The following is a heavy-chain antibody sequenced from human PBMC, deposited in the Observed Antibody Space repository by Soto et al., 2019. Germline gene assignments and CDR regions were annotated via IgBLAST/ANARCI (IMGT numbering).Heavy chain of an antibody. V-gene: IGHV3-33*01. D-gene: IGHD1-26*01. CDR1: GFIFSSYG. CDR2: IWYDGSDK. CDR3: ARDREWDLDY. J-gene: IGHJ4*02. Sequence: ESGGGVVQPGRSLRLSCVASGFIFSSYGMHWVRQSPGKGLEWVAVIWYDGSDKYYADSVKGRFTISRDSSKNTLFLQMNSLRAEDTAVYYCARDREWDLDYWGQGTLVTVSS.